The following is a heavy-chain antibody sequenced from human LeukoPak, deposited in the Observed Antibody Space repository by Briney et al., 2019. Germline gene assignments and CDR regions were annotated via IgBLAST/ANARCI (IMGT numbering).Heavy chain of an antibody. Sequence: SETLSLTCTVSGGSITSNSYYWGWIRQPPGKGLEWIGSITYSGSTYYIPSLKSRATISEDTSKNHFSLKLSSVTAADTAVYYCASGQYYYDSSGYYFDYWGQGTLVTVSS. CDR2: ITYSGST. D-gene: IGHD3-22*01. CDR3: ASGQYYYDSSGYYFDY. V-gene: IGHV4-39*07. J-gene: IGHJ4*02. CDR1: GGSITSNSYY.